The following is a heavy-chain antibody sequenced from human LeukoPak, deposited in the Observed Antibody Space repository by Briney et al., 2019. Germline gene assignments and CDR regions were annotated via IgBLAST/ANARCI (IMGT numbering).Heavy chain of an antibody. Sequence: GGSLRLSCAASGFIFTKYWMHWVRQAPGKGLVWASHVNSDGSATSYADSVKGRFTISRDNAKNTVYLHMNSLRVEDTAVYYCTSFYETNWGQGTLVTVSS. J-gene: IGHJ4*02. V-gene: IGHV3-74*01. CDR2: VNSDGSAT. D-gene: IGHD2/OR15-2a*01. CDR1: GFIFTKYW. CDR3: TSFYETN.